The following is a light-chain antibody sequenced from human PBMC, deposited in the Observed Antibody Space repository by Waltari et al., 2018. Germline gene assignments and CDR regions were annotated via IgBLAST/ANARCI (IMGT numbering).Light chain of an antibody. V-gene: IGKV2-30*01. Sequence: DVVMTQSPPSLPVTLGQPASISCRSSQGLVYSDGNTYLNWFQQRPGQSPRRLIYKVSNRDSGVPDRFSGSGAGTDFTLKIISVEAEDVVGYYCMQASHWPYTFGQGTKVEIK. CDR2: KVS. CDR1: QGLVYSDGNTY. CDR3: MQASHWPYT. J-gene: IGKJ2*01.